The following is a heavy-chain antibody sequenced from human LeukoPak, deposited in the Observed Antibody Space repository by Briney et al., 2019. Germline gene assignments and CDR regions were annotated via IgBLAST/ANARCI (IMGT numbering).Heavy chain of an antibody. D-gene: IGHD3-3*01. J-gene: IGHJ6*04. CDR1: GFTFSSYE. V-gene: IGHV3-48*03. CDR3: ARADATIFGVLDV. Sequence: GGSLRLSCAASGFTFSSYEMNWVRQAPGKGLEWVSYISSSGSTIYYADSVKGRFTISRDNAKNSLYLQMNSLRAEDTAVYYCARADATIFGVLDVWGKGTTVTVSS. CDR2: ISSSGSTI.